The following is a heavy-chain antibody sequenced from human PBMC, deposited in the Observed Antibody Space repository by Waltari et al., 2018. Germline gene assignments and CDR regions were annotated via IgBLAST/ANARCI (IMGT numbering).Heavy chain of an antibody. D-gene: IGHD6-19*01. V-gene: IGHV1-69*13. Sequence: QVQLVQSGAEVKKPGSSVKVSCKASGGTFSSYALSWVRPAPGQGLEWMGGIIPIFGTANYAQKCQGRVTITADESTSTAYMELSSLRSEDTAVYYCATLDIAGAVAGTTVDYWGQGTLVTVSS. CDR1: GGTFSSYA. J-gene: IGHJ4*02. CDR3: ATLDIAGAVAGTTVDY. CDR2: IIPIFGTA.